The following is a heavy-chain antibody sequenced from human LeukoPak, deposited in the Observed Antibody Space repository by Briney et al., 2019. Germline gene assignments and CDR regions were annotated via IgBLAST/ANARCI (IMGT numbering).Heavy chain of an antibody. V-gene: IGHV4-4*02. Sequence: ASETLSLTCAVSGGSISSSNWWSWVRQPPGKGLEWIGEINHSGSTNYNPSLKSRVTISVDTSKNQFSLKLSSVTAADTAVYYCASRFAEYYGSGSYRLSWFDPWGQGTLVTVSS. J-gene: IGHJ5*02. CDR3: ASRFAEYYGSGSYRLSWFDP. CDR2: INHSGST. CDR1: GGSISSSNW. D-gene: IGHD3-10*01.